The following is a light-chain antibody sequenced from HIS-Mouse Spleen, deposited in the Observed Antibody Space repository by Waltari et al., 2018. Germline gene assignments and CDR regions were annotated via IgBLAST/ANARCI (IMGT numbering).Light chain of an antibody. CDR1: SSHVGGYNY. CDR2: DVS. Sequence: QSALTQPASVSGSPGQSIPISCTGTSSHVGGYNYVSWYQHHPGKAPKLMIYDVSNRPSGVSNRFSGSKSGNTASLTISGLQAEDEADYYCSPYTSSSTEVFGGGTKLTVL. J-gene: IGLJ2*01. V-gene: IGLV2-14*03. CDR3: SPYTSSSTEV.